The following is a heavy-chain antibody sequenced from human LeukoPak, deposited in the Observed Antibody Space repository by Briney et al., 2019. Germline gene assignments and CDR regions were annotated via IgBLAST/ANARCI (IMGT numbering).Heavy chain of an antibody. CDR2: IYPDDSDT. CDR3: ASGAYGQTNFDY. D-gene: IGHD3-16*01. CDR1: EYSFPNYC. J-gene: IGHJ4*02. V-gene: IGHV5-51*01. Sequence: GESLKISCKHSEYSFPNYCIGWVRQMPGKGLEWMGIIYPDDSDTRYSPSFQGQVTISADKSISTAYLQWSSLKASDTAMYYCASGAYGQTNFDYWGQGTLVTVSS.